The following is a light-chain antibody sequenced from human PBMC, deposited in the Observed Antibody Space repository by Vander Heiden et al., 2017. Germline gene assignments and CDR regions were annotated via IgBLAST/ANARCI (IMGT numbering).Light chain of an antibody. CDR3: QQQYNWPPAYT. CDR2: GAS. CDR1: QSVTSN. J-gene: IGKJ2*01. Sequence: EIVLTQSPATLSVSPGEIATLSCRASQSVTSNLAWSKQKPDQVPRPLMYGASTRARGIAASFSRTGSGTEFNLTISSRHSEDFAVYDCQQQYNWPPAYTFGQSTKLEIK. V-gene: IGKV3-15*01.